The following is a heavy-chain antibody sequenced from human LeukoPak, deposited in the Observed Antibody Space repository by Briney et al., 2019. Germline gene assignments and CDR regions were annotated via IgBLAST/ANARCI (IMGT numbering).Heavy chain of an antibody. CDR2: IIPILGIA. V-gene: IGHV1-69*04. J-gene: IGHJ6*03. D-gene: IGHD3-10*01. CDR3: ARTGFGELSPLTTTYYYMDV. CDR1: GGTFSSYA. Sequence: EASVKVSCKASGGTFSSYAISWVRQAPGQGLEWMGRIIPILGIANYAQKFQGRVTITTDESTSTAYMELSSLRSEDTAVYYCARTGFGELSPLTTTYYYMDVWGKGTTVTVSS.